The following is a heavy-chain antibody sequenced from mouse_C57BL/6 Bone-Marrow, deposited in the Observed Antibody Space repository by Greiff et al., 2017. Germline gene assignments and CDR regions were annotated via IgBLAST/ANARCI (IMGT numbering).Heavy chain of an antibody. Sequence: VQLQQSGAELVRPGTSVKMSCKASGYTFTNYWIGWAKQRPGHGLEWIGDIYPGGGYTNYNEKFKGKATLTADKSSSTAYMQFSSLTSEDSAIYYCARRGGLRREGYYFDYWGQGTTLTVSS. D-gene: IGHD2-4*01. CDR3: ARRGGLRREGYYFDY. J-gene: IGHJ2*01. CDR1: GYTFTNYW. CDR2: IYPGGGYT. V-gene: IGHV1-63*01.